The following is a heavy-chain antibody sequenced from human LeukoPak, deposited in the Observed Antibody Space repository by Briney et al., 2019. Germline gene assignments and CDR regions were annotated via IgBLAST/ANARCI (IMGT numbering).Heavy chain of an antibody. CDR1: GYTFTSYG. V-gene: IGHV1-18*01. CDR2: ISAYNGNT. D-gene: IGHD3-22*01. CDR3: ARVADYYDSSGTINNDAFGI. Sequence: ASVKVSCKASGYTFTSYGISWVRQAPGQGLEWMGWISAYNGNTNYAQKLQGRVTMTTDTSTSTAYMELRSLRSDDTAVYYCARVADYYDSSGTINNDAFGIWGQGTMVTVSS. J-gene: IGHJ3*02.